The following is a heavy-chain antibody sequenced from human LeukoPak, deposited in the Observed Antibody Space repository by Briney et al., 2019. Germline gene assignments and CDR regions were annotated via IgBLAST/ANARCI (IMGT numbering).Heavy chain of an antibody. CDR2: IYYSGST. D-gene: IGHD3-22*01. CDR3: ARVENDSSGYLDY. CDR1: GGSISSGDYY. V-gene: IGHV4-30-4*01. J-gene: IGHJ4*02. Sequence: SETLSLTCTVSGGSISSGDYYWSWIRQPPGKGLEWIGYIYYSGSTCYNPSLKSRVTISVDTSKNQFSLKLSSVTAADTAVYYCARVENDSSGYLDYWGQGTLVTVSS.